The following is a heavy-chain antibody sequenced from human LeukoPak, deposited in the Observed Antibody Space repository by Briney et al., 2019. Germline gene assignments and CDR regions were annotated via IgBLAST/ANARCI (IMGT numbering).Heavy chain of an antibody. CDR1: GFTFSSYG. Sequence: PGGSLRLSCAASGFTFSSYGMHWVRQAPGKGLEWVAVISYDGSNKYYADSVKGRFTISRDNSKNTLYLQMNSPRAEDTAVYYCLYGSGNYWGQGTLVTVSS. J-gene: IGHJ4*02. CDR3: LYGSGNY. V-gene: IGHV3-30*03. CDR2: ISYDGSNK. D-gene: IGHD3-10*01.